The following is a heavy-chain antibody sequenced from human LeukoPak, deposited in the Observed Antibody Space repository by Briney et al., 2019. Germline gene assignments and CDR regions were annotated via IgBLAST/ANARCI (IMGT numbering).Heavy chain of an antibody. J-gene: IGHJ4*02. CDR1: GFTFINYD. CDR2: IGPTVES. Sequence: GGSLRLSCVASGFTFINYDMHWVRQATGKGLEWVSSIGPTVESYYPGSVKGRLTISRENARNSLYLQMNSLKVEDTAVYYCVRAGYSSGWYRFDYWGQGILVTVSS. CDR3: VRAGYSSGWYRFDY. V-gene: IGHV3-13*01. D-gene: IGHD6-19*01.